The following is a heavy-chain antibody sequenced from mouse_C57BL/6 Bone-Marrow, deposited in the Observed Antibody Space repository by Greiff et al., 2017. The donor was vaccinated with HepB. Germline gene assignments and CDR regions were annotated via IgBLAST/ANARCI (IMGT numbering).Heavy chain of an antibody. CDR1: VFTFSDYY. CDR2: ISNGGGST. Sequence: EVKLVESGGGLVQPGGSLKLSCAASVFTFSDYYMYWVRQTPEKRLEWVAYISNGGGSTYYPDTVKGRFTISRDNAKNTLYLQMSRLKSEDTAMYYCASIYYYGSSYQYFDVWGTGTTVTVSS. V-gene: IGHV5-12*01. J-gene: IGHJ1*03. D-gene: IGHD1-1*01. CDR3: ASIYYYGSSYQYFDV.